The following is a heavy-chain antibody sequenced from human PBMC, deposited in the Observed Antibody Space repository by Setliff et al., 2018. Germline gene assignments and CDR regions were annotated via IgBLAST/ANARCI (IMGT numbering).Heavy chain of an antibody. Sequence: PGESLKISCAASGFTFSSYTMNWVRQAPGKGLEWLSYIANGGSPIYYADSVKGRFTISRDNAKNSVYLQMNSLRVEDTAVYYCVSGHASGTRGYWGQGTLVTVS. CDR2: IANGGSPI. CDR3: VSGHASGTRGY. V-gene: IGHV3-48*01. D-gene: IGHD1-26*01. CDR1: GFTFSSYT. J-gene: IGHJ4*02.